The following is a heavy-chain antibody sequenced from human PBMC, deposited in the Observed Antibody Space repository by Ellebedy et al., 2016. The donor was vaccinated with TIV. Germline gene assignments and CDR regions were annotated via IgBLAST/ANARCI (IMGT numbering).Heavy chain of an antibody. J-gene: IGHJ4*02. Sequence: AASVKVSCKASGYTFSSHYIHWVRQAPGQGLEWVGILNPSGGGSTYAQMFQGRISLTRDTSTRTVNMELSSLRSDDTAVYYCARARAHDGVVVVAATLDNWGQGTLVTVSP. V-gene: IGHV1-46*01. CDR2: LNPSGGGS. CDR1: GYTFSSHY. D-gene: IGHD2-15*01. CDR3: ARARAHDGVVVVAATLDN.